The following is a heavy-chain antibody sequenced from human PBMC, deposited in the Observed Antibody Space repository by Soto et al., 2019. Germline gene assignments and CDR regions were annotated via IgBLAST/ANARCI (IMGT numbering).Heavy chain of an antibody. D-gene: IGHD3-10*01. CDR1: GFSLSTSGVG. V-gene: IGHV2-5*02. CDR3: AHRQTVVRGVIHGYYGMDV. CDR2: IYWDDDK. J-gene: IGHJ6*02. Sequence: QITLKESGPTLVKPTQTLTLTCTFSGFSLSTSGVGVGWIRQPPGKALEWLALIYWDDDKRYSTSLKSRLTITKDTSKTQVVLTMTNMDPVDTATYYCAHRQTVVRGVIHGYYGMDVWGQGTTVTVSS.